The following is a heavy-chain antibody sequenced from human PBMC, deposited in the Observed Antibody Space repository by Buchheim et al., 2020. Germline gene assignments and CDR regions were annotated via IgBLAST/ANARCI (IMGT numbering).Heavy chain of an antibody. CDR2: INHSGST. V-gene: IGHV4-34*01. CDR3: ARRTGYSTRGGWFDP. D-gene: IGHD6-13*01. CDR1: GGSFSGYY. J-gene: IGHJ5*02. Sequence: QVQLQQWGAGLLKPSETLSLTCAVYGGSFSGYYWSWIRQPPGKGLEWIGEINHSGSTNYNPSLKSRVTISVDTSKNQFSLKLSSVTAADTAVYYCARRTGYSTRGGWFDPWGQGTL.